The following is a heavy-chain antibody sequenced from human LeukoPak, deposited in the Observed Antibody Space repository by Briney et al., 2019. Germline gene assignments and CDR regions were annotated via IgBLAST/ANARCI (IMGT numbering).Heavy chain of an antibody. CDR3: ARGQNYYDSSGYLQH. D-gene: IGHD3-22*01. CDR2: INHSGST. J-gene: IGHJ1*01. CDR1: GGSFSGYY. V-gene: IGHV4-34*01. Sequence: SETLSLTCAVYGGSFSGYYWSWIRQPPGKGLEWIGEINHSGSTNYNPSLKNRVTISVDTSKNQFSLKLSSVTAADTAVYYCARGQNYYDSSGYLQHWGQGTLVTVSS.